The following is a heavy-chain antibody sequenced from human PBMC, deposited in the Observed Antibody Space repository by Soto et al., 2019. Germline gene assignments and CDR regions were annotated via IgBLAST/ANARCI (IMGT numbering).Heavy chain of an antibody. CDR1: GGTFSSYA. Sequence: QVQLVQSGAEVKKPGSSVKVSCKAYGGTFSSYAISWVRQAPGQGLEWMGGIIPIFGTANYAQKLQGRVTITADESTSTAYMELSSLRSEDTVVYYCARERGAQLITIFGVDSVYYYYCMDVWGQGATVTASS. CDR3: ARERGAQLITIFGVDSVYYYYCMDV. J-gene: IGHJ6*02. D-gene: IGHD3-3*01. CDR2: IIPIFGTA. V-gene: IGHV1-69*19.